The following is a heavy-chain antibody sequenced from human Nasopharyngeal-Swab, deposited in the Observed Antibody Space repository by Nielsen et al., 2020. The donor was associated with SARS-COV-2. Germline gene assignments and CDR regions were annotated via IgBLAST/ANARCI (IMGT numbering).Heavy chain of an antibody. CDR1: GGSISSSSYY. J-gene: IGHJ6*02. V-gene: IGHV4-39*02. CDR2: IYYSGST. CDR3: ARDDSGSFLKRVNYYGMDV. Sequence: SETLSLTCTVSGGSISSSSYYWGWIRQPPGKGLEWIGTIYYSGSTYYNPSLKSRVTVFVDTSKNQFSLKLSSVTAADTAVYYCARDDSGSFLKRVNYYGMDVWGQGTTVTVSS. D-gene: IGHD6-13*01.